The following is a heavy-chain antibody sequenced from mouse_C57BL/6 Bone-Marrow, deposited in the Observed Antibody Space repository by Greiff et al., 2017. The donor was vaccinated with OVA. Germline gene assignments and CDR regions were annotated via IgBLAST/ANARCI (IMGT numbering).Heavy chain of an antibody. J-gene: IGHJ2*01. Sequence: QVQLQQSGAELAMPGASVKLSCKASGYTFTSYGISWVKQRTGQGLEWIGEIYPRSGNTYYNEKFKGKATLTADKSSSTAYMELRSLTSEDSAVYFCARRTTVVAPFDYWGQGTTLTVSS. CDR3: ARRTTVVAPFDY. CDR2: IYPRSGNT. D-gene: IGHD1-1*01. V-gene: IGHV1-81*01. CDR1: GYTFTSYG.